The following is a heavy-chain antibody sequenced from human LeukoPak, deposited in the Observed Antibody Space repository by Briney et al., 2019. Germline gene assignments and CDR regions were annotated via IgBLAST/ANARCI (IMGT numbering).Heavy chain of an antibody. D-gene: IGHD2-2*01. CDR2: IQYDGSNE. CDR1: GFSFNTYG. J-gene: IGHJ4*02. Sequence: GGSLRLSCAASGFSFNTYGMHWVRQAPGKGLEWVAFIQYDGSNEFYADSVKGRFTISRDNAKNSLFLQMNSLRAEDTAVYYCARLPAYCSSTSCYYDYWGQGTLVTVSS. CDR3: ARLPAYCSSTSCYYDY. V-gene: IGHV3-30*12.